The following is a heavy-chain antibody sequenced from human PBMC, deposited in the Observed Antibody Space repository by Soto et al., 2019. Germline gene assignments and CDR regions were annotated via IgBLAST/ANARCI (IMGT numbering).Heavy chain of an antibody. Sequence: EVQLVESGGGLVQPGGSLRLSCVASGITFSAYKMNWVRQAPGKGLEWVSYISSTSDTIYYADSVKGRFTISRDNAKNSLYLQMNSLRVEDTPGYYCPAGKAPGDGYWGQGTLVTVS. CDR1: GITFSAYK. CDR3: PAGKAPGDGY. V-gene: IGHV3-48*01. CDR2: ISSTSDTI. J-gene: IGHJ4*02. D-gene: IGHD2-21*01.